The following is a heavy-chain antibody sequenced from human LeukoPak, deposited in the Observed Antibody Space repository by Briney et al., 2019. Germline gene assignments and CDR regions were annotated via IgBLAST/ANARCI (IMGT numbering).Heavy chain of an antibody. Sequence: GGSLRLSCVASGFTFTRYVMSWVRQAPGKGLEWVSSVSESGSNRYYADSVKGRFSISRDNSKNTLYLQMNSLRVEDTAVYYCAKGPKLGDGYHCDYWGQGTLVTVSS. D-gene: IGHD5-24*01. J-gene: IGHJ4*02. CDR1: GFTFTRYV. CDR2: VSESGSNR. CDR3: AKGPKLGDGYHCDY. V-gene: IGHV3-23*01.